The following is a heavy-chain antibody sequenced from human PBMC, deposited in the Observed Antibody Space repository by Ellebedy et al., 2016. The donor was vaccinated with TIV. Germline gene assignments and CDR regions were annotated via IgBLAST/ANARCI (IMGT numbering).Heavy chain of an antibody. CDR3: AKPLDHYCNDTRCSPFDF. Sequence: GGSLRLXXATSGFTFSNYTMSWVRQAPGKGLDWVSAITGNGGATNYAGSVRGRFTISRDNSKNILYLQMNSLRAEDTAVYYCAKPLDHYCNDTRCSPFDFWGQGTLVTVSS. J-gene: IGHJ4*02. CDR2: ITGNGGAT. V-gene: IGHV3-23*01. CDR1: GFTFSNYT. D-gene: IGHD2-2*01.